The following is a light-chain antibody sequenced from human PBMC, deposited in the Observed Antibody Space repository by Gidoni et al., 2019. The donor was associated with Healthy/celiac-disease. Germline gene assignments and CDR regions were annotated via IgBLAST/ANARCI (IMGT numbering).Light chain of an antibody. J-gene: IGKJ1*01. CDR2: DAS. CDR3: QQYNSYSWT. CDR1: QSISSW. Sequence: DIQMNQSPSTLSASVGDRVTITCRASQSISSWLAWYPQKPGKAPKLLIYDASSLESGVPSRFSGSGSGTEFTLTISSLQPDDFATYYCQQYNSYSWTFGQGTKVEIK. V-gene: IGKV1-5*01.